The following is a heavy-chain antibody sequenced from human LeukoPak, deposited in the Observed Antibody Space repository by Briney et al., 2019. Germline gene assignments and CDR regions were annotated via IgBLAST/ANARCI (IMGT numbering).Heavy chain of an antibody. CDR1: GFTFSSYS. J-gene: IGHJ4*02. Sequence: PGGSLRLSCAASGFTFSSYSMSWVRQAPGKGLEWVSAISGSGGSTYYADSVKGRFTISRDNSKNTLYLQMNSLRAEDTAVYYCAMCGSSGWYPFKYWGQGTLVTVSS. CDR3: AMCGSSGWYPFKY. CDR2: ISGSGGST. V-gene: IGHV3-23*01. D-gene: IGHD6-19*01.